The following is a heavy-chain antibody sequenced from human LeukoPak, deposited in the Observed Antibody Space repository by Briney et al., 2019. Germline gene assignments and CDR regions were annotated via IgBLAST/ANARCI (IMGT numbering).Heavy chain of an antibody. CDR2: ISSSGSTI. D-gene: IGHD6-19*01. CDR1: GFTFSSYE. V-gene: IGHV3-48*03. CDR3: ARDHSGPYTFDY. Sequence: GGSLRPSCAASGFTFSSYEMNWVRQAPGKGLEWVSYISSSGSTIYYADSVKGRFTISRDNAKNSLSLQMNSLKVEDTAVYYCARDHSGPYTFDYWGQGTLVTVSS. J-gene: IGHJ4*02.